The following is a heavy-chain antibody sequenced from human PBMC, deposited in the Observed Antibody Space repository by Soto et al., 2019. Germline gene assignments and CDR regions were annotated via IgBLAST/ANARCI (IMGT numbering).Heavy chain of an antibody. Sequence: SVKVSCKASGGTFSSYAISWVRQAPGQGPEWMGGIIPIFGTANYAQKFQGRVTITADESTSTAYMELSSLRSEDTAVYYYARERIEDIVVVPAALRVEDWFDPWGQGTLVTVSS. CDR2: IIPIFGTA. CDR3: ARERIEDIVVVPAALRVEDWFDP. CDR1: GGTFSSYA. D-gene: IGHD2-2*01. J-gene: IGHJ5*02. V-gene: IGHV1-69*13.